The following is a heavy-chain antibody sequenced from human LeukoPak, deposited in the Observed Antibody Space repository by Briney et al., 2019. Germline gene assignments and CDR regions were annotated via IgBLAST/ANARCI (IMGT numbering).Heavy chain of an antibody. CDR3: ASETPYCGGDCLY. CDR2: IIPIFGTA. CDR1: GYTFTSYD. V-gene: IGHV1-69*05. Sequence: ASVKVSCKASGYTFTSYDINWVRQAPGQGLEWMGGIIPIFGTANYAQKFQGRVTITTDESTSTAYMELSSLRSEDTAVYYCASETPYCGGDCLYWGQGTLVTVSS. D-gene: IGHD2-21*02. J-gene: IGHJ4*02.